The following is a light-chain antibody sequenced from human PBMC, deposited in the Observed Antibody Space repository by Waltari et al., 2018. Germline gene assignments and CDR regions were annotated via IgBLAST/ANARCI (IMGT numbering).Light chain of an antibody. J-gene: IGLJ1*01. CDR1: KLGDTN. CDR3: QAWDSTTVGV. V-gene: IGLV3-1*01. CDR2: QDK. Sequence: SYDLSQPPSVSVSPGQTARITCSGDKLGDTNDCWYQQKQGQSPVLVIYQDKRRPSGIPERFSGSNSGNTATLTISGTQAMDEADYYCQAWDSTTVGVFGPGTKVTVL.